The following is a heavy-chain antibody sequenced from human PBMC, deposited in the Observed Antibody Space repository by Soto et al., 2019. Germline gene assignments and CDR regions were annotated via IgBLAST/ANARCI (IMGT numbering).Heavy chain of an antibody. CDR1: GFRFSYYA. CDR2: IGTTDDT. Sequence: EVQLLESGGGLVQRGGSLRLSCAASGFRFSYYAMHWVRQSKGKGLEWVAAIGTTDDTYYADSVKGRFIISRENDKNSLYLQMDSLRGGDTAVYFCARDGYSEGMDVWGQGTTVTVSS. V-gene: IGHV3-13*01. D-gene: IGHD2-2*03. J-gene: IGHJ6*02. CDR3: ARDGYSEGMDV.